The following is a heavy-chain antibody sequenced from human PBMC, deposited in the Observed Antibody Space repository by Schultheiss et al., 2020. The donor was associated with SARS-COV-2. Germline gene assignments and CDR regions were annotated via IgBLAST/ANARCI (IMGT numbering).Heavy chain of an antibody. J-gene: IGHJ6*02. CDR2: ICYSGST. V-gene: IGHV4-59*01. CDR1: GGSISSYY. Sequence: SETLSLTCTASGGSISSYYWSWVRQAPGKGLEWIGCICYSGSTNCNPTLKSRVTISVDTSKNQSSLKLSSVIAADTTVYYCARTAYYYGMDVWGQGTTVTVSS. CDR3: ARTAYYYGMDV.